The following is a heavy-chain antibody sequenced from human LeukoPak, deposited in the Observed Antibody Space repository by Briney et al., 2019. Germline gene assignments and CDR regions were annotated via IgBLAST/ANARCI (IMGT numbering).Heavy chain of an antibody. CDR3: ARVSGLTDY. CDR1: GYIFTGYY. V-gene: IGHV1-2*02. J-gene: IGHJ4*02. Sequence: ASVKVSCKASGYIFTGYYMHWVRQAPGQGLEWMGWINPNSGDTNYAQKFQGRVTMTRDTSISTAYMELSRLRSDDTAVYYCARVSGLTDYWGQGTLVTVSS. CDR2: INPNSGDT. D-gene: IGHD5-12*01.